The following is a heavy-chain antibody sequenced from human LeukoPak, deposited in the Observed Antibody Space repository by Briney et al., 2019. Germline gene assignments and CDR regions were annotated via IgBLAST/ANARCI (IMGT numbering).Heavy chain of an antibody. J-gene: IGHJ4*02. CDR3: VRGDSPRGGYFEY. CDR2: IHNGGNTK. Sequence: QSGGSLRLSCAASGFNFRGFGMHWVRQAPGKGPEWVAVIHNGGNTKYYGDSVKGRLTISRDNSKNTLYLQMDSLRPDDTAVYYCVRGDSPRGGYFEYWGQGILVTVSS. D-gene: IGHD3-16*01. V-gene: IGHV3-30*03. CDR1: GFNFRGFG.